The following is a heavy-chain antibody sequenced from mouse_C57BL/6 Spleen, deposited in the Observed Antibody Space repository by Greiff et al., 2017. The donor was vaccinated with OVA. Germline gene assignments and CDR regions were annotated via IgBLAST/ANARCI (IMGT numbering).Heavy chain of an antibody. V-gene: IGHV5-6*02. CDR1: GFTFSSYG. D-gene: IGHD4-1*01. CDR2: ISSGGSYT. CDR3: ASQLTGYFDY. Sequence: EVKLVESGGDLVKPGGSLKLSCAASGFTFSSYGMSWVRQTPDKRLEWVATISSGGSYTYYPDSVKGRFTISRDNAKNTLYLQMSSLKSEDTAMYYCASQLTGYFDYWGQGTTLTVSS. J-gene: IGHJ2*01.